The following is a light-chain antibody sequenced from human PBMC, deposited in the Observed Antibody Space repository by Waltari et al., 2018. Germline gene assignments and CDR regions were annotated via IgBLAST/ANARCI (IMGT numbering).Light chain of an antibody. J-gene: IGKJ4*02. CDR1: QDISNS. V-gene: IGKV1-NL1*01. CDR3: QQYAATPLT. CDR2: RAS. Sequence: TFRASQDISNSFGWYQQKPGKAHKVLLYRASTLESGVPSRFSGSGTWTDYTHTIKSLQLGDFATYYCQQYAATPLTYGGGTEVEIK.